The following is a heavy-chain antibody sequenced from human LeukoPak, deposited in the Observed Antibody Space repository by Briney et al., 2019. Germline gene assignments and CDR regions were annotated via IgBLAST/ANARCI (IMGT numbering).Heavy chain of an antibody. J-gene: IGHJ2*01. CDR2: INHSGST. D-gene: IGHD6-13*01. V-gene: IGHV4-34*01. CDR3: ASWAAIATL. Sequence: PSETLSLTCAVHGGSFSGYYWSWIRQPPGKGLEWIGEINHSGSTNYNPSLKSRVTISVDTSKNQFSLKLSSVTAADTAVYYCASWAAIATLWGRGTLVTVSS. CDR1: GGSFSGYY.